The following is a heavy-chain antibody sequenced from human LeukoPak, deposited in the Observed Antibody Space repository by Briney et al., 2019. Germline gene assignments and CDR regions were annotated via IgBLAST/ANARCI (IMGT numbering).Heavy chain of an antibody. CDR2: IASGGGANR. Sequence: GGSLRLSCAASGFTFSSYEMNWVRQAPGKGPEWVSYIASGGGANRFYSESVKGRFTISRDNAKNSLFLHMDSLRAEDTGVYYCARIGTTTRGPAGLDVWGQGTTVTVSS. J-gene: IGHJ6*02. V-gene: IGHV3-48*03. D-gene: IGHD2/OR15-2a*01. CDR3: ARIGTTTRGPAGLDV. CDR1: GFTFSSYE.